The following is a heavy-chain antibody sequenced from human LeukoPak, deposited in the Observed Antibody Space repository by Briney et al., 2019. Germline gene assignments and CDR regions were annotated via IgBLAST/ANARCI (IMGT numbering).Heavy chain of an antibody. CDR2: IYYSGST. CDR1: GGSISSGDYY. J-gene: IGHJ5*02. D-gene: IGHD4-17*01. CDR3: ARCGDYDDYSGIRFDP. V-gene: IGHV4-30-4*01. Sequence: SQTLSLTCTVSGGSISSGDYYWSWIRQPPGKGLEWIGYIYYSGSTYYNPSLKSRVTISVDTSKNQFSLKLSSVTAADTAVYYCARCGDYDDYSGIRFDPWGQGTLVTVSS.